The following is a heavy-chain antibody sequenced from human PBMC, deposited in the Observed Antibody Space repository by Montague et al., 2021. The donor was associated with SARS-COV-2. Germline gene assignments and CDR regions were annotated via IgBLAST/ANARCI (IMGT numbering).Heavy chain of an antibody. CDR2: MHFTGKT. CDR1: GDAITNHY. V-gene: IGHV4-4*07. J-gene: IGHJ4*02. Sequence: SETLSLTCSASGDAITNHYWSWIRQPAGKGLEWIGRMHFTGKTNFSPFFSSRLTMSADTSKNQFSLKLTSVTAADTAIYFCARDRFDFGAGRQGTIDFWGQGTLVTVSS. CDR3: ARDRFDFGAGRQGTIDF. D-gene: IGHD3-10*01.